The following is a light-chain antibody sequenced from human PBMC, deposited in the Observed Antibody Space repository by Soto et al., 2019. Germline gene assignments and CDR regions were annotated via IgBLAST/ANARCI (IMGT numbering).Light chain of an antibody. CDR3: MQSTNLPPT. V-gene: IGKV2-29*03. CDR2: EVS. CDR1: QSLLHITGETF. J-gene: IGKJ5*01. Sequence: DVVMTQTPRSLSVAPGQPASISCKSSQSLLHITGETFLFWYLQKPGQSPQLLIYEVSTRVSGVPDRFSGSGSGTDFTLEISRVETDDVGIYYCMQSTNLPPTFGQGTRLEIE.